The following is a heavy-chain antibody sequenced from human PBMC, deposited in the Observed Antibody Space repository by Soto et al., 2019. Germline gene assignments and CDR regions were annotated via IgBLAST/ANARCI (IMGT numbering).Heavy chain of an antibody. J-gene: IGHJ5*02. D-gene: IGHD3-10*01. CDR2: IYYSGST. CDR1: GGSISSSY. V-gene: IGHV4-59*08. Sequence: SETLSLTCTVSGGSISSSYWSWIRQPPGKGLEWIGYIYYSGSTDYSPSLKSRVTISIDTSKNQFSLKLRSVTAADTAVYYCAKQRPGAWFDPWGQGSLVTVSS. CDR3: AKQRPGAWFDP.